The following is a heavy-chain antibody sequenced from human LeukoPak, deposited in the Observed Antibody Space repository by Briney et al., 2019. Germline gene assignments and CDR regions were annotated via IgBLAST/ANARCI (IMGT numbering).Heavy chain of an antibody. D-gene: IGHD6-19*01. V-gene: IGHV3-21*01. CDR1: GFTFSSYS. J-gene: IGHJ3*02. CDR2: IRSRGS. CDR3: ARDRTYSSGWFDAFDI. Sequence: GGSLRLSCAASGFTFSSYSINWVRQAPGKGLEWVSSIRSRGSYYADSVKGRFTISRDNPKKSLYLQMNSPRAEHTAVYYCARDRTYSSGWFDAFDIWRQGTMVTVSS.